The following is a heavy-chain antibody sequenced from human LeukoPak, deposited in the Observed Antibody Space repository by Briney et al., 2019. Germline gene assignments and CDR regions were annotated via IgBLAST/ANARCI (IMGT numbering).Heavy chain of an antibody. CDR2: IKQDGSER. Sequence: GGSLRLSCAASGFTFSNYWMSWVRQAPGKGLEWVANIKQDGSERYYVGSVKGRFTISRDDSKNTLYLRMNSLKTEDTAVYYCTTAGPHESFDYWGQGTLVTVSS. CDR3: TTAGPHESFDY. CDR1: GFTFSNYW. J-gene: IGHJ4*02. V-gene: IGHV3-7*05.